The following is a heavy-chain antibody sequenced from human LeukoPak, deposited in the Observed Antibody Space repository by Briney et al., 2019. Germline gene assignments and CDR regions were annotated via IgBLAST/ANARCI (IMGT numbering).Heavy chain of an antibody. J-gene: IGHJ4*02. V-gene: IGHV4-39*07. CDR3: AAFGGSSWYFDY. Sequence: SETLSLTCTVSGGSISTCCYYWGWIRQPPGKGLEWIGSIYYSGNTYYNPSLKSRVTISVDASKNQFSLKLSSVTAADTAVYYCAAFGGSSWYFDYWGQGTLVTVSS. CDR1: GGSISTCCYY. D-gene: IGHD6-13*01. CDR2: IYYSGNT.